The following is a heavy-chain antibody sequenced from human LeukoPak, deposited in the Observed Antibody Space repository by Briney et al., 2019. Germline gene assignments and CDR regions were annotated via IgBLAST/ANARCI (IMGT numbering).Heavy chain of an antibody. CDR3: AKSRAGGYLRAFDF. V-gene: IGHV3-30*18. CDR1: GFTFRSYA. J-gene: IGHJ4*02. D-gene: IGHD5-18*01. Sequence: GGSLRLSCAASGFTFRSYALHWVRRAPGKGLEWVTLMSYDGNNKYYAESVKGRFTISRDNSKNTLYLQMNSLTTDDTAIYYCAKSRAGGYLRAFDFWGQGALVTVSS. CDR2: MSYDGNNK.